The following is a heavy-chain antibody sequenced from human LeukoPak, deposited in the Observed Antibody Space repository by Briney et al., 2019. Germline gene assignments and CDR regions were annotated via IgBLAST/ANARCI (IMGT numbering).Heavy chain of an antibody. Sequence: SETLSLTCTVSGGSISSYYWSWIRQPPGKGLEWIGYIYYSGSTNYNPSLKSRVTISVDTSKNQFSLKLSSVTAADTAVYYCAREMYGDDSSGFDYWGRGTLVTVSS. D-gene: IGHD3-22*01. CDR3: AREMYGDDSSGFDY. J-gene: IGHJ4*02. CDR1: GGSISSYY. CDR2: IYYSGST. V-gene: IGHV4-59*01.